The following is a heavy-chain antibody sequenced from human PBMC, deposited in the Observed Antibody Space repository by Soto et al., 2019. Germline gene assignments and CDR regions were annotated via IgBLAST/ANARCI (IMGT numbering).Heavy chain of an antibody. D-gene: IGHD6-6*01. V-gene: IGHV4-34*01. CDR1: DRALSGDY. CDR3: ASARSYYYYYTDA. CDR2: IYHSGST. J-gene: IGHJ6*03. Sequence: PSDTESHTFADYDRALSGDYWSWIRQFPGKGLEWIGEIYHSGSTYYNPSLKSRVTISVDTSKNQFSLKLSSVTAADTAVYYCASARSYYYYYTDAWGKGTTVTVSS.